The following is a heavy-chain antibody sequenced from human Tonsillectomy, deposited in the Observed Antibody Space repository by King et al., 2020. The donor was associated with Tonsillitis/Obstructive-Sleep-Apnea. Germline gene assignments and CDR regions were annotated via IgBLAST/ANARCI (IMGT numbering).Heavy chain of an antibody. V-gene: IGHV4-39*01. J-gene: IGHJ4*02. CDR2: LSYRGSP. CDR1: GGSLRHRRSY. Sequence: LPLPASGPGLVPPSAPLSLPFTVSGGSLRHRRSYWGWIRPPPGPGLAWLGSLSYRGSPSYPPSLKSRITLSVATSPHQFSLKLRSVTAADTAVYYCARRAEHSFDYWGKGTLVTVSS. CDR3: ARRAEHSFDY. D-gene: IGHD1-14*01.